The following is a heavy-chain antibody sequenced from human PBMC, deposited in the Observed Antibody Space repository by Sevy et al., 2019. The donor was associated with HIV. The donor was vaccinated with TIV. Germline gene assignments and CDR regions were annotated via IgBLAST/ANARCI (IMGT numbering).Heavy chain of an antibody. CDR3: ARTGQFGVVDY. V-gene: IGHV4-4*07. CDR1: GGSISGYY. J-gene: IGHJ4*02. D-gene: IGHD3-3*01. CDR2: IYSSGST. Sequence: SETLSLTCTVSGGSISGYYWSWIRQPAGKGLEWIGRIYSSGSTNYHHSLKSRVTMSVDTSKNQFSLQLSSVTAADTAVYYCARTGQFGVVDYWGQGTLVTVSS.